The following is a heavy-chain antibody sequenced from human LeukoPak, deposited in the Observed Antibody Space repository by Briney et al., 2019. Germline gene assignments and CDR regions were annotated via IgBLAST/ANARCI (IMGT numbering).Heavy chain of an antibody. V-gene: IGHV4-34*01. CDR1: GGSFSGYY. Sequence: KPSETLSLTCAVYGGSFSGYYWSWIRQPPGKGLEWIGELNHSGSTNYNPSLKSRVAISVDTSKNQFSLKLSSVTAADTAVYYCARSGYDYVWGSPRYYFDYWGQGTLVTVSS. D-gene: IGHD3-16*01. CDR3: ARSGYDYVWGSPRYYFDY. CDR2: LNHSGST. J-gene: IGHJ4*02.